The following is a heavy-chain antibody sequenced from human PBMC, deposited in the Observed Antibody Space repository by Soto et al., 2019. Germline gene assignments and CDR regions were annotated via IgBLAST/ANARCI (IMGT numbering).Heavy chain of an antibody. Sequence: GGSLRLSCAASGFTFSNAWMSWVRQAPGKGLEWVGRIKSKTDGGTTDYAAPVKGRFTISRDDSKNTLYLQMNSLKTEDTAVYYCTTDRGMVVAAWPYGGRNWFDPWGQGTLVTVSS. D-gene: IGHD2-15*01. J-gene: IGHJ5*02. CDR3: TTDRGMVVAAWPYGGRNWFDP. CDR2: IKSKTDGGTT. V-gene: IGHV3-15*01. CDR1: GFTFSNAW.